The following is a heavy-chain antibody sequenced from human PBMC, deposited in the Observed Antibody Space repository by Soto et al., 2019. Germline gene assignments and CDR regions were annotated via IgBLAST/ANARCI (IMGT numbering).Heavy chain of an antibody. D-gene: IGHD3-10*01. CDR1: GFTFSSYG. V-gene: IGHV3-30*18. CDR2: ISYDGSNK. J-gene: IGHJ4*02. Sequence: GGSLRLSCAASGFTFSSYGMHWVRQAPGKGLEWVAVISYDGSNKYYADSVKGRFTISRDNSKNTLYLQMNSLRAEDTAVYYCAKDSSQRLLWFGELLPTDYWGQGTLVTVSS. CDR3: AKDSSQRLLWFGELLPTDY.